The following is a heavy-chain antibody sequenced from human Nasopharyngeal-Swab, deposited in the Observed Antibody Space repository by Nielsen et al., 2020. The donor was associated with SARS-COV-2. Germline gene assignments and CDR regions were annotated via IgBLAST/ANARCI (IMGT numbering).Heavy chain of an antibody. J-gene: IGHJ4*02. CDR2: IYYSGST. Sequence: VRQMPGKGLEWIGSIYYSGSTYYNPPLKSRVTISVDTSKNQFSLKLSSVTAADTAVYYCALDYYDSSGYSRPNDYWGQGTLVTVSS. V-gene: IGHV4-39*07. CDR3: ALDYYDSSGYSRPNDY. D-gene: IGHD3-22*01.